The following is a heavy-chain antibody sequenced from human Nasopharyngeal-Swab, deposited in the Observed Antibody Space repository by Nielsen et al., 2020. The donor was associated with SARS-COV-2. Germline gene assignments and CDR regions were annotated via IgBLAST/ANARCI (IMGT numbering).Heavy chain of an antibody. CDR2: IYYSGST. J-gene: IGHJ5*02. Sequence: SETLSLTCTVSGGSISSSSYYWGWIRQPPGKGLEWIGSIYYSGSTYYNPSLKSRVTISVDTSKNQFSLKLSSVTAADTAMYYCARGTPYCSSTSCYSWFDPWGQGTLVTVSS. D-gene: IGHD2-2*01. CDR1: GGSISSSSYY. V-gene: IGHV4-39*07. CDR3: ARGTPYCSSTSCYSWFDP.